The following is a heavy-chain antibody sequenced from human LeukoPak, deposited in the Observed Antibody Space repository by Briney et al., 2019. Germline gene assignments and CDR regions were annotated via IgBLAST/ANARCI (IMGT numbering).Heavy chain of an antibody. CDR1: GFTFSSYA. CDR3: ARYGIAVAGTVG. D-gene: IGHD6-19*01. Sequence: PGGSLRLSCAASGFTFSSYAMHWVRQAPGKGLEWVAVISYDGCNEYYADSVKGRFTISRDNSKNTLYLQMNSLRAEDTAVYYCARYGIAVAGTVGWGQGALVTVSS. V-gene: IGHV3-30-3*01. J-gene: IGHJ4*02. CDR2: ISYDGCNE.